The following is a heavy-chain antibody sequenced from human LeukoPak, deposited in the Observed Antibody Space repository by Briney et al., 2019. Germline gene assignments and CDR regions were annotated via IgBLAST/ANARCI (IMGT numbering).Heavy chain of an antibody. Sequence: ASVKVSCKASGYDFTKYAVQWVRQAPGQRLEWMGWINAGNGNTKYSQEFQDRVTITRDTSASTAYMELSSLRSEDMAVYYCARARYETRIWPKSRYDYYHYMDVWGKGTTVTVSS. CDR1: GYDFTKYA. V-gene: IGHV1-3*03. CDR2: INAGNGNT. CDR3: ARARYETRIWPKSRYDYYHYMDV. J-gene: IGHJ6*03. D-gene: IGHD3-3*01.